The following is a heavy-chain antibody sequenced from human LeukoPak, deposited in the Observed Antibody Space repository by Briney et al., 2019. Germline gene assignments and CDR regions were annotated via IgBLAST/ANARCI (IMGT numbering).Heavy chain of an antibody. V-gene: IGHV1-2*02. D-gene: IGHD5-12*01. CDR2: INPNSGGT. CDR3: ASRGYDYYYYYGMDV. CDR1: GYTFTGYY. Sequence: ASVQVSCKASGYTFTGYYMHWVRQAPGQGLEWMGWINPNSGGTNYAQKFRGRVTMTRDTSIRTAYMELSRLRSDDTAVYYCASRGYDYYYYYGMDVWGQGTTVTVSS. J-gene: IGHJ6*02.